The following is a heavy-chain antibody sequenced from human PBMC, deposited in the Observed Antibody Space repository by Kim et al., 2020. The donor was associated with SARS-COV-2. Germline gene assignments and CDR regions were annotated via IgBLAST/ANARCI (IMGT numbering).Heavy chain of an antibody. Sequence: GGSLRLSCAASGFTFSSYGMHWVRQAPGKGLEWVAVISYDGSNKYYADSVKGRFTISRDNSKNTLYLQMNSLRVEDTAVYYCAKGLVVAATHFDYWGQGTLVTVSS. CDR2: ISYDGSNK. CDR3: AKGLVVAATHFDY. CDR1: GFTFSSYG. D-gene: IGHD2-15*01. V-gene: IGHV3-30*18. J-gene: IGHJ4*02.